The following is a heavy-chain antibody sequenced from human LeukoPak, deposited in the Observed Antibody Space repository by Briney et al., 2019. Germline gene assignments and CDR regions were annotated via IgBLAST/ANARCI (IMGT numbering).Heavy chain of an antibody. CDR2: MNPNSGNT. V-gene: IGHV1-8*01. CDR1: GYTFTSYD. D-gene: IGHD2-2*01. CDR3: ARGSLHCSSTSCYLGMYYYGMDV. Sequence: ASVKVSCKAPGYTFTSYDINWVRQATGQGLEWMGWMNPNSGNTGYAQKFQGRVTMTRNTSISTAYMELSSLRSEDTAVYYCARGSLHCSSTSCYLGMYYYGMDVWGQGTTVTISS. J-gene: IGHJ6*02.